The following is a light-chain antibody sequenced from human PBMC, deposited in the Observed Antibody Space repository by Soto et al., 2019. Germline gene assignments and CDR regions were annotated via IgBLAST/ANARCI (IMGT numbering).Light chain of an antibody. J-gene: IGKJ4*01. CDR2: WAS. V-gene: IGKV4-1*01. CDR3: QQFSSYPLT. CDR1: QNILYSSDNKNN. Sequence: DIVMTQSPDSLAVSLGERATINCKSSQNILYSSDNKNNLAWYQQKPGQPPKLLVYWASTRTSGVPDRFSGSGSGTDFTLTISSLQAEDVAVYYCQQFSSYPLTFGGGTKVDIK.